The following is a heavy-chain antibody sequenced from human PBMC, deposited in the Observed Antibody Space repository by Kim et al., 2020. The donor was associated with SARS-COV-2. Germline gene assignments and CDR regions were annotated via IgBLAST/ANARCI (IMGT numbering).Heavy chain of an antibody. J-gene: IGHJ6*02. D-gene: IGHD6-19*01. CDR1: GGSISSSSYY. V-gene: IGHV4-39*01. CDR3: ARHPEQWLVRNYYYYGMDV. CDR2: IYYSGRT. Sequence: SETLSLTCTVSGGSISSSSYYWGWIRQPPGKGLEWIGSIYYSGRTYYNPSLKSRVTISVDTSKNQFSLKLSSVTAADTAVYYCARHPEQWLVRNYYYYGMDVWGQGTTVTVSS.